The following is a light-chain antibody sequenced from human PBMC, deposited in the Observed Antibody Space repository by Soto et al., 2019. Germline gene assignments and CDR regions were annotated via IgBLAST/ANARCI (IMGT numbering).Light chain of an antibody. CDR3: CSYTSSSTRLYA. J-gene: IGLJ1*01. V-gene: IGLV2-14*03. CDR2: DVS. CDR1: SSDVGGYNY. Sequence: QSVLTQPASVSGSPGQSITISCTGTSSDVGGYNYVSWYQHHPGKAPKLLIYDVSNRPSGVSNRFSGSKSGNTASLTISGLQAEDEADYYCCSYTSSSTRLYAFGTGTKVTVL.